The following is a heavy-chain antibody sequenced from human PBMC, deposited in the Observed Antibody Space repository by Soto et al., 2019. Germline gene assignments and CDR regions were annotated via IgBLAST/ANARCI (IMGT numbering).Heavy chain of an antibody. CDR1: GGSFSGYY. CDR3: ARGRNDYGGYVTYYYYMDV. D-gene: IGHD4-17*01. J-gene: IGHJ6*03. CDR2: INHSGST. Sequence: PSETLSLTCAVYGGSFSGYYWSWIRQPPGKGLEWIGEINHSGSTNYNPSLKSRVTISVDTSKNQFSLKLSSVTAADTAVYYCARGRNDYGGYVTYYYYMDVWGKGTTVTVSS. V-gene: IGHV4-34*01.